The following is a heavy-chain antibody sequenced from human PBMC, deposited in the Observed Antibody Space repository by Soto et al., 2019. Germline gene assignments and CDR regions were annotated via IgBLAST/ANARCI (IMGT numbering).Heavy chain of an antibody. CDR2: IWYDGSNK. CDR1: GFTFSSYG. Sequence: GSLRLSCAASGFTFSSYGMHWVRQAPGKGLEWVAVIWYDGSNKYYADSVKGRFTISRDNSKNTLYLQMNSLRAKDTAVYYCARDRVLYYYYYMDVWGKGTTVTVSS. D-gene: IGHD3-16*01. J-gene: IGHJ6*03. V-gene: IGHV3-33*01. CDR3: ARDRVLYYYYYMDV.